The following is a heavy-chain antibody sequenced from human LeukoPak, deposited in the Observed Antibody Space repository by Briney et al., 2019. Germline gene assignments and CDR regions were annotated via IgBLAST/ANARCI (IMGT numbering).Heavy chain of an antibody. D-gene: IGHD2-2*01. CDR3: AREDVVVPAAITSYYYYYGMDV. Sequence: ASVKVSCKASGYTFTSYGISWVRQAPGQGLEWMGWISAYNGNTNYAQKLQGRVTMTTDTSTSTAYMELRSLRSDDTAVYYCAREDVVVPAAITSYYYYYGMDVWGQGTTVTVS. J-gene: IGHJ6*02. CDR1: GYTFTSYG. V-gene: IGHV1-18*01. CDR2: ISAYNGNT.